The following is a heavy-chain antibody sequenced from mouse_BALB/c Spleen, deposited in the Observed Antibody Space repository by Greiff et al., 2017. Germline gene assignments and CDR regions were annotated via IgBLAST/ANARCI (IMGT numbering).Heavy chain of an antibody. V-gene: IGHV5-9-4*01. D-gene: IGHD1-2*01. CDR3: ARHITTAIAY. CDR1: GFTFSSYA. Sequence: EVQVVESGGGIVKPGGSLKLSCAASGFTFSSYAMSWVRQSPEKRLEWVAEISSGGSYTYYPDTVTGRFTISRDNAKNTLYLEMSSLRSEDTAMYYCARHITTAIAYWGQGTLVTVSA. CDR2: ISSGGSYT. J-gene: IGHJ3*01.